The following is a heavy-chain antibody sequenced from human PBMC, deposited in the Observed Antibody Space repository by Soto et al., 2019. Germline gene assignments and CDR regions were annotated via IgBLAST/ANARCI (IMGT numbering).Heavy chain of an antibody. CDR2: LIPLFGTT. V-gene: IGHV1-69*06. D-gene: IGHD7-27*01. Sequence: QVQLVQSGAEVKKPGSSVKVSCEASGGTFSGHAISWVRQAPGQGPEWMGGLIPLFGTTQHAQNFQDRLTSTADKSTSTAYMELTSLRFEDTPIYYCARGPNWGYRFDSWGQGTLVTGSS. CDR1: GGTFSGHA. CDR3: ARGPNWGYRFDS. J-gene: IGHJ4*02.